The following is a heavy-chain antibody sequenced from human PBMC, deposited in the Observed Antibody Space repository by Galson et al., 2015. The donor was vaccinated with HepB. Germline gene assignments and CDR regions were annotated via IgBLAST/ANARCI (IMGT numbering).Heavy chain of an antibody. CDR1: GYTFTGYY. CDR3: ARGGYSSGRDAFDI. D-gene: IGHD6-19*01. Sequence: SVKVSCKASGYTFTGYYMHWVRQAPGQGLEWMGWINPNSGGTNYAQKFQGWVTMTRDTSISTAYMELSRLRSDDTAVYYCARGGYSSGRDAFDIWGQGTMVTVSS. V-gene: IGHV1-2*04. J-gene: IGHJ3*02. CDR2: INPNSGGT.